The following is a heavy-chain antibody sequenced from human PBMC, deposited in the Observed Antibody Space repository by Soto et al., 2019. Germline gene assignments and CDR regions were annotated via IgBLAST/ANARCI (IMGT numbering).Heavy chain of an antibody. CDR1: GYTFTSYA. D-gene: IGHD3-22*01. V-gene: IGHV1-3*01. CDR3: AGDPYSHYNDSHAYSYP. CDR2: INAGNGNT. J-gene: IGHJ5*02. Sequence: ASVKVSCKASGYTFTSYAIHWVRQAPGQRLEWMGWINAGNGNTKYSQKFQGRVTITTDKSAGTAYMELSRLRSDDTAVYYCAGDPYSHYNDSHAYSYPCGQGTLVTVSS.